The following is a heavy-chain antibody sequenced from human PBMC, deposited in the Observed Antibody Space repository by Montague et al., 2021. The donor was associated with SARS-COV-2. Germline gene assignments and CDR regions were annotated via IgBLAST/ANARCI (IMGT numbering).Heavy chain of an antibody. CDR2: IYYSGST. J-gene: IGHJ4*02. CDR3: ARVFPRWLQFDPFFDY. Sequence: SETLSLTCTVSGGSISSSSYYWGWIRQPPEKGLEWIGSIYYSGSTDYSPSLKSRVIISVDTSKNQFSLKLSSVTAADTAVYYCARVFPRWLQFDPFFDYWGQGTLVTVSS. V-gene: IGHV4-39*07. D-gene: IGHD5-24*01. CDR1: GGSISSSSYY.